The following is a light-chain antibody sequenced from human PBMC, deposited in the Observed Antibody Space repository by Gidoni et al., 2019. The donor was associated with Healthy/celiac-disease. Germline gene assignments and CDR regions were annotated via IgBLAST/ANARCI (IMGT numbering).Light chain of an antibody. CDR2: GNS. Sequence: SCTGSSSNIGAGYDVHWYQQLPGTAPKLLIYGNSNRPSGVPDRFSGSKSGTSASLAITGLQAEDEADYYCQSYDSSPSGVFGGGTKLTVL. J-gene: IGLJ3*02. CDR1: SSNIGAGYD. CDR3: QSYDSSPSGV. V-gene: IGLV1-40*01.